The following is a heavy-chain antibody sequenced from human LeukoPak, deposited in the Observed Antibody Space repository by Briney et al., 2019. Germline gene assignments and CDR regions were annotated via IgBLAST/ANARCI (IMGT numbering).Heavy chain of an antibody. CDR2: INPNSGGT. J-gene: IGHJ4*02. CDR1: GYTFTGYY. D-gene: IGHD5/OR15-5a*01. V-gene: IGHV1-2*04. Sequence: GASVKVSCKASGYTFTGYYMHWVRQAPGQGLEWMGWINPNSGGTNYAQKFQGWVTMTRDTSISTAYMEPSRLRSDDTAVYYCARDSTRARFDYWGQGTLVTVSS. CDR3: ARDSTRARFDY.